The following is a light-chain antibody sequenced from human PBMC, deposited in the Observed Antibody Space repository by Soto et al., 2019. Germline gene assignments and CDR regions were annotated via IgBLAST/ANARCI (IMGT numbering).Light chain of an antibody. CDR2: GNS. CDR3: QSYDSSLSVV. Sequence: QSVPTQPPSVSGAPGQRVTISCTGSSSNIGAGYDVHWYQQLPGTAPKLIIYGNSNRPSGVPDRFSGSKSGTSASLAITGLQAEDEADYYCQSYDSSLSVVFGGGTKVTVL. J-gene: IGLJ2*01. CDR1: SSNIGAGYD. V-gene: IGLV1-40*01.